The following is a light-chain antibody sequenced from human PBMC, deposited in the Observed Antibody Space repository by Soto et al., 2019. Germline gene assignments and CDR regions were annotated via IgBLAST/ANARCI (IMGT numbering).Light chain of an antibody. J-gene: IGKJ1*01. Sequence: EIVCTQSPCTLSLSPGERATLSCRASQNVDSNYLAWYQQKPGQAPRIIIFGASGRATGIPDRFSGSGSGTDFTLTISRLEPEDFAMYYCQQYGSLSWTFGQGTKVDIK. V-gene: IGKV3-20*01. CDR1: QNVDSNY. CDR3: QQYGSLSWT. CDR2: GAS.